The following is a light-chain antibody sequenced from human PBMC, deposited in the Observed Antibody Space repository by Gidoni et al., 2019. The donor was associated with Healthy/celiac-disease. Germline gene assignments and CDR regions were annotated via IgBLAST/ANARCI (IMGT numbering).Light chain of an antibody. V-gene: IGLV1-40*01. CDR3: QSYDSSLSGWV. J-gene: IGLJ3*02. CDR2: GNS. CDR1: SSTIGAGYD. Sequence: SVLTQPPSLSGAPGQTVTISCTWSSSTIGAGYDVPWYQQLPGTAPKLLIYGNSNRPSGVPDRFSGSKSGTSASLAITGLQAEDEADYYCQSYDSSLSGWVFGGGTKLTV.